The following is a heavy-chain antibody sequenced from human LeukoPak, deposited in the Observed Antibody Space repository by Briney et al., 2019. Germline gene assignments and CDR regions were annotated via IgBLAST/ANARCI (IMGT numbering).Heavy chain of an antibody. D-gene: IGHD6-13*01. CDR2: INPNSGGT. CDR1: GYTFTRYY. Sequence: GGSVKVSFKASGYTFTRYYMHLVRHAPGQGVEWMGWINPNSGGTNYAQKFQGRVTMTRDTSISTAYMELSRLRSDDTAVYYCATDSSSSNWFDPWGQGTLVTVSS. CDR3: ATDSSSSNWFDP. J-gene: IGHJ5*02. V-gene: IGHV1-2*02.